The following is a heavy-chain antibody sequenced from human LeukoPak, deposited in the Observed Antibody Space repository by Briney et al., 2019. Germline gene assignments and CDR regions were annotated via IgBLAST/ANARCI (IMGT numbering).Heavy chain of an antibody. CDR3: AKEQYPGYFDF. J-gene: IGHJ4*02. Sequence: SGRSLRLSCAASGFTFSSYGMHWVRQAPGKGLEWVAVISYDGSNKYYADSVKGRFTISRDNSNNTLYLQLNNVRTEDTATYFCAKEQYPGYFDFWGQGTLVTVSA. V-gene: IGHV3-30*18. CDR2: ISYDGSNK. CDR1: GFTFSSYG. D-gene: IGHD1-14*01.